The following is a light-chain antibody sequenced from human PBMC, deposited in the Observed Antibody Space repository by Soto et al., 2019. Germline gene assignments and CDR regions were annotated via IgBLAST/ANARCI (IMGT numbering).Light chain of an antibody. V-gene: IGLV2-14*01. J-gene: IGLJ1*01. CDR1: SSDVGGYNY. CDR2: EVS. Sequence: QSALTQPASVSGSPGQLITISCTGTSSDVGGYNYVSWYQQHPGKAPKLMIYEVSNRPSGVSNRFSGSKSANTASLTISGLQAEDEADYFCSSYGSTSTRYVFGTGTKLTVL. CDR3: SSYGSTSTRYV.